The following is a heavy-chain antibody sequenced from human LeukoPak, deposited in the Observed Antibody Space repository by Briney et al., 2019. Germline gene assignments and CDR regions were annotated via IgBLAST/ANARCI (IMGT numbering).Heavy chain of an antibody. D-gene: IGHD4-11*01. J-gene: IGHJ4*02. Sequence: GGSLRLSCAASGFTFSSYGMHWVRQAPGKGLEWVAFIRYDGSNKYYADSVKGRFTISRDNSKNTLYLQMICLRAEDTAMYYCAKDHLTVTQRNRMDYGGQGTLVTVSS. CDR3: AKDHLTVTQRNRMDY. CDR1: GFTFSSYG. CDR2: IRYDGSNK. V-gene: IGHV3-30*02.